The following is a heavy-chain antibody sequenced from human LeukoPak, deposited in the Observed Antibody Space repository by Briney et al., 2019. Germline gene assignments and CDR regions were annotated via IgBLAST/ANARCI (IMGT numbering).Heavy chain of an antibody. CDR1: GLTFSSYG. J-gene: IGHJ6*04. CDR3: AELGITMIGGV. Sequence: GGSLRLSRAASGLTFSSYGMYWVRQAPGKGLEWVSSISSSSSYIYYADSVKGRFTISRDNAKNSLYLQMNSLRAEDTAVYYCAELGITMIGGVWGKGTTVTISS. V-gene: IGHV3-21*01. D-gene: IGHD3-10*02. CDR2: ISSSSSYI.